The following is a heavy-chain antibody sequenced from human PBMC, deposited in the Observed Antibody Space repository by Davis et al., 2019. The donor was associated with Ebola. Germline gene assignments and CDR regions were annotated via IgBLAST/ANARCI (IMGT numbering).Heavy chain of an antibody. CDR2: IYYSGST. CDR3: ARDRADSSGYYYGIFDY. D-gene: IGHD3-22*01. CDR1: GGSISSGGYY. J-gene: IGHJ4*02. Sequence: PSETLSLTCTVSGGSISSGGYYWSWIRQHPGKGLEWIGYIYYSGSTYYNPSLKSRVTISVDTSKNQFSLKLSSVTAADTAVYYCARDRADSSGYYYGIFDYWGQGTLVTVSS. V-gene: IGHV4-31*03.